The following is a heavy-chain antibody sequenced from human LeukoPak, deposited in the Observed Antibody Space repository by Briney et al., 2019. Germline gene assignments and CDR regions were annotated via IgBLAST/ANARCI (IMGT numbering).Heavy chain of an antibody. CDR2: IYYSGST. CDR3: ARGHYYYYYMDV. CDR1: GGSISSGDYY. J-gene: IGHJ6*03. V-gene: IGHV4-30-4*08. Sequence: SETLSLTCTVSGGSISSGDYYWSWIRQPPGKGLEWIGYIYYSGSTYYNPSLKSRVTISVDTSKNQFSLKLSSVTAADTAVYYCARGHYYYYYMDVWGKGTTVTVSS.